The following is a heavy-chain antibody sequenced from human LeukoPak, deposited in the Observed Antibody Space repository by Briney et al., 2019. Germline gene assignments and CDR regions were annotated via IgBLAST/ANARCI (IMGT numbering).Heavy chain of an antibody. Sequence: PGGSLRLSCAASGFTFSSYSMTWVRQAPGKGLEWVSSISSSSSYIYYADSVKGRFTISRDNAKNSLYLQMNSLRAEDTAVYYCAREGLAAAGPFDYGGQGTLGTVS. J-gene: IGHJ4*02. V-gene: IGHV3-21*01. CDR1: GFTFSSYS. CDR2: ISSSSSYI. CDR3: AREGLAAAGPFDY. D-gene: IGHD6-13*01.